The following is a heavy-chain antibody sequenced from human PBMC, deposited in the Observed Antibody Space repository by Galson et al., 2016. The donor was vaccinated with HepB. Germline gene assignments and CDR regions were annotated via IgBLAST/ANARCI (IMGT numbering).Heavy chain of an antibody. Sequence: LRLSCAASGLSFGTYSMTWVRQPLGQGLEWVSSISAAGGTTYFADSVKGRFTISRDNSKNELYLQMTGLRAEDTALYYCAKGGVMTTPIDYWGQGTLVTVSA. D-gene: IGHD2-21*01. CDR3: AKGGVMTTPIDY. V-gene: IGHV3-23*01. J-gene: IGHJ4*02. CDR2: ISAAGGTT. CDR1: GLSFGTYS.